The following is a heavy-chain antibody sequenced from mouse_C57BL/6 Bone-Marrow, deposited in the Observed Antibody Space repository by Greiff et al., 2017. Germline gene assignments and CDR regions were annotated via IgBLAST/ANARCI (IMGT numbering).Heavy chain of an antibody. CDR3: ARYGSSYNPCAY. J-gene: IGHJ3*01. V-gene: IGHV1-22*01. CDR2: LNPNNGGT. Sequence: EVQLQQSGPELVKPGASVKLSCTASGYTFTDYNLHWVQQSHGKSLAWIGYLNPNNGGTSYNQKFKGKATLTVNKSSSTAYMELRSLTSEDSAVYYCARYGSSYNPCAYWGQGTLVTVSA. D-gene: IGHD1-1*01. CDR1: GYTFTDYN.